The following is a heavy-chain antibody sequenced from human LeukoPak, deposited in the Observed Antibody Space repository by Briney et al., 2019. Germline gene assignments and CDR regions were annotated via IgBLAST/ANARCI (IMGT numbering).Heavy chain of an antibody. Sequence: GASVKVSCTASGGTFISYAISWVRQAPGQGLEWMGGIIPIFGTANYAQKFQGRVTITADESTSTAYMELSSLRSEDTAVYYCASCSGGSCYPPAYYYYGMDVWGQGTTVTVSS. J-gene: IGHJ6*02. CDR1: GGTFISYA. CDR2: IIPIFGTA. CDR3: ASCSGGSCYPPAYYYYGMDV. V-gene: IGHV1-69*13. D-gene: IGHD2-15*01.